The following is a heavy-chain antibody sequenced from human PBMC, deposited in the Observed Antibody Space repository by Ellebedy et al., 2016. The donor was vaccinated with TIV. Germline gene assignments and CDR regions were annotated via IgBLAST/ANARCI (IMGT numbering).Heavy chain of an antibody. D-gene: IGHD5-24*01. CDR3: ARDRDGYNY. J-gene: IGHJ4*02. CDR2: ISTYNGKT. Sequence: ASVKVSXXASGYTFTTYGITWVRQAPGQGLEWMGWISTYNGKTNYAQKVQGRVTMTTDTSTSTAYMELRSLRSDDTAVYYCARDRDGYNYWGQGTRVTVSS. V-gene: IGHV1-18*01. CDR1: GYTFTTYG.